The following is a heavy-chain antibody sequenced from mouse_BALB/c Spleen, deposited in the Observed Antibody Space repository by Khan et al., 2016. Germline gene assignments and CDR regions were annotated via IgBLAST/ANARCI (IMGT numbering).Heavy chain of an antibody. CDR3: ARIARK. V-gene: IGHV14-3*02. J-gene: IGHJ2*01. Sequence: VQLQQSGAELVKSGATVTLSCTASGLNIKDTYMHWLKHSPEQGLEWLGRIYPPNGNTKYDPPFQGNATITADTSSNTAYLQLSSLPSVDTAVYYCARIARKWGTGTTLTVAS. CDR1: GLNIKDTY. CDR2: IYPPNGNT.